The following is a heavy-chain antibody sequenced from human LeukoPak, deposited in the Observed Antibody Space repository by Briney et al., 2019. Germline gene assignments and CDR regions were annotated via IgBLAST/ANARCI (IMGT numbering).Heavy chain of an antibody. V-gene: IGHV3-23*01. CDR3: AKDRPYDYDSSGFMAFDI. CDR1: GFTFGRYA. Sequence: SGGSLRLSCAASGFTFGRYAMSWVRQAPGKGLEWVSTIGGSGVTTYYADSVKGRFTISRDNSKSTMYLQMNSLRAEDTALYYCAKDRPYDYDSSGFMAFDIWGQGTMVTVS. CDR2: IGGSGVTT. D-gene: IGHD3-22*01. J-gene: IGHJ3*02.